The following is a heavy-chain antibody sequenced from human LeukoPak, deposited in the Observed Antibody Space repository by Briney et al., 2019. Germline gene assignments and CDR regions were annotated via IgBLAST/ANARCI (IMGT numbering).Heavy chain of an antibody. CDR1: GGSISGSSYY. CDR3: ARGGRITMSENAFDI. Sequence: SETLSLTCTVSGGSISGSSYYWGWIRQPPGKGLQWIGSIYYSGSTYYNPSLKSRVTISVDTSKNQFSLKLNSVTATDTAVYYCARGGRITMSENAFDIWGQGTMVTVSS. D-gene: IGHD3-22*01. V-gene: IGHV4-39*02. CDR2: IYYSGST. J-gene: IGHJ3*02.